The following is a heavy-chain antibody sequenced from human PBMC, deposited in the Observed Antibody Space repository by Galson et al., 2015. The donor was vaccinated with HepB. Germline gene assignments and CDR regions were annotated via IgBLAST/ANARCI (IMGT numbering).Heavy chain of an antibody. CDR2: IIPVFGTA. CDR3: ARDSGDSSGWHNWFDP. V-gene: IGHV1-69*06. Sequence: SVKVSCKASGGTFSSYAISWVRQAPGQGLEWMGGIIPVFGTANYAQKFQGRVTITADKSTSTAYMELSSLRSEDTAVYYCARDSGDSSGWHNWFDPWGQGTLVTVSS. D-gene: IGHD6-19*01. CDR1: GGTFSSYA. J-gene: IGHJ5*02.